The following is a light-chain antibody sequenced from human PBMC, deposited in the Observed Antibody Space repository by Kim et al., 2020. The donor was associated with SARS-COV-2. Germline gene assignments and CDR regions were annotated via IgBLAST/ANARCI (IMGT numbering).Light chain of an antibody. CDR2: DAS. Sequence: EIVLTQSPATLSLSPGERATLSCRASQSVSSYLAWYQQKPGQAPRLLIYDASNRATGIPARFSGSGSGTDFTLTISSLEPEDFAVYYCQQRSNWPPPLAFGGGTKVDSK. CDR1: QSVSSY. V-gene: IGKV3-11*01. J-gene: IGKJ4*01. CDR3: QQRSNWPPPLA.